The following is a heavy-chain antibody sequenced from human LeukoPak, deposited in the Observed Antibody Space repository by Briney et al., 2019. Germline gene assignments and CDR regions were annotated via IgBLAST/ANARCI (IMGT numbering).Heavy chain of an antibody. CDR2: IIPVFGTT. Sequence: GPSVKVSCQPAGGTFSSYAVSWVRQAPGQVLEWVGGIIPVFGTTEYAQRFQGRVTITADESTSTAYMELSSLRSEDTAAYYCATDRESGGYQLLWYWGQGTLVIVSS. V-gene: IGHV1-69*13. CDR1: GGTFSSYA. D-gene: IGHD2-2*01. CDR3: ATDRESGGYQLLWY. J-gene: IGHJ4*02.